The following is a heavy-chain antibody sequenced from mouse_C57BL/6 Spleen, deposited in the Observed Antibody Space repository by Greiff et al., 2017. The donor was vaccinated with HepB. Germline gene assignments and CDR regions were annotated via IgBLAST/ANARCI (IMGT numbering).Heavy chain of an antibody. CDR2: IDPSDSYT. J-gene: IGHJ2*01. CDR3: ARRDFDY. CDR1: GYTFTSYW. Sequence: QVQLQQPGAELVKPGASVKLSCKASGYTFTSYWMQWVKQRPGQGLEWIGEIDPSDSYTNYNQKFKGKATLTVDTSSSTAYMQLSILTSEDSAVYYCARRDFDYWGQGTTLTVSS. V-gene: IGHV1-50*01.